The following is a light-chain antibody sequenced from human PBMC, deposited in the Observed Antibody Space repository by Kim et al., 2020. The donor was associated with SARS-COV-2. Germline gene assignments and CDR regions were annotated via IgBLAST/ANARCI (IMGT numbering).Light chain of an antibody. V-gene: IGKV3D-11*01. CDR1: QGVSSY. J-gene: IGKJ4*01. Sequence: EIVLTQSPATLSLSPGERATLSCRASQGVSSYLAWYQQKPGQAPRPLIYDASNRATGIPARFSGSGPGTDFTLTISSLEPEDFAVYYCQQRSNWHQATFGGETKVDIK. CDR2: DAS. CDR3: QQRSNWHQAT.